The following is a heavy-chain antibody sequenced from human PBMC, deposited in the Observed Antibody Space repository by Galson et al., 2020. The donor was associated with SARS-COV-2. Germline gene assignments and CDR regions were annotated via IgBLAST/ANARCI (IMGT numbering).Heavy chain of an antibody. CDR2: IYSSGST. V-gene: IGHV4-61*02. CDR3: GRENFDWLGDYYYYMDV. J-gene: IGHJ6*03. CDR1: GGSISSGGYY. Sequence: SQTLSLTCTVSGGSISSGGYYWSWIRQPAGKGLEWIGRIYSSGSTNYNPSFKSRVTISVDMSKNQFSLKLSSVTAADTAVYYCGRENFDWLGDYYYYMDVWGKGTTVTISS. D-gene: IGHD3-9*01.